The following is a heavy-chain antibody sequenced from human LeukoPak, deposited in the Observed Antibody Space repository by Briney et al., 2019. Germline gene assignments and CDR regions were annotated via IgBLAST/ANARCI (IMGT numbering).Heavy chain of an antibody. CDR2: IYYSGST. CDR1: GGSISSSSYY. CDR3: ARHWDIVVVPAARYAFDI. J-gene: IGHJ3*02. V-gene: IGHV4-39*01. Sequence: SETLSLTCTVSGGSISSSSYYWGWIRQPPGKGLEWIGRIYYSGSTYYNPSLKSRVTISVDTSKNQFSLKLSSVTAADTAVYYCARHWDIVVVPAARYAFDIWGQGTMVTVSS. D-gene: IGHD2-2*01.